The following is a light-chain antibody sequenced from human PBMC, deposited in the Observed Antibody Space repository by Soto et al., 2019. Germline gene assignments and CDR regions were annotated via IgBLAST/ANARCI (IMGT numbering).Light chain of an antibody. CDR2: SAN. CDR3: LIYYDGLVV. CDR1: TGPVTNAYY. V-gene: IGLV7-43*01. Sequence: QAVVTQEPSLTVSPGGTVTLTCASSTGPVTNAYYPTWFQQKPGQAPRALIYSANNKHSRTPARFSGSLRGGKAVLTLSGVQPEDEADYYCLIYYDGLVVFGGGTKLTVL. J-gene: IGLJ3*02.